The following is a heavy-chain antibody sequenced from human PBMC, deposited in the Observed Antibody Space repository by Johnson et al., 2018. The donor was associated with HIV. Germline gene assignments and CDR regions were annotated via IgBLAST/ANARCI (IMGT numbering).Heavy chain of an antibody. J-gene: IGHJ3*02. D-gene: IGHD3-9*01. Sequence: VQLVESGGGLVQPGGSLRLSCVASGFTFGGEWMHWVRQAPGQGLVWVSRIKTDGSNTAYADSLRGRFTISGDNAKSTLYLHMNSLSAEDTAVYYCAREEGNYILTRGDAFDIWGQGTMVTVSS. CDR3: AREEGNYILTRGDAFDI. CDR2: IKTDGSNT. V-gene: IGHV3-74*01. CDR1: GFTFGGEW.